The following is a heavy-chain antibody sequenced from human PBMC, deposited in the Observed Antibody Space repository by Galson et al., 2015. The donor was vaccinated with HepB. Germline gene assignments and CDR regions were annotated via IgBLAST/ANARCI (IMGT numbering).Heavy chain of an antibody. CDR2: INPNSGGT. CDR3: ARDYAWELDYFDY. Sequence: SVKVSCKASGYTFTGYYMHWVRQAPGQGLEWMGRINPNSGGTNYAQNFRGRVTLTRDTSISTAYMELSSLRSDDTAVYYCARDYAWELDYFDYWDQGTLVTVSS. J-gene: IGHJ4*02. D-gene: IGHD1-26*01. CDR1: GYTFTGYY. V-gene: IGHV1-2*06.